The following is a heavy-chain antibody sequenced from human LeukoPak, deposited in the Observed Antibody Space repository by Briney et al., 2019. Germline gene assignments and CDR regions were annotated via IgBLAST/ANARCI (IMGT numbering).Heavy chain of an antibody. CDR1: GGSISYYY. Sequence: SETLSLTCTVSGGSISYYYWSWIRQPPGKGLELIGYIYYSGSTNYNPSLKSRVTISVDTSKNQFSLKLTSVTAADTAVHYCARVWSSRKALDIWGQGTMVTVSS. D-gene: IGHD3-16*01. J-gene: IGHJ3*02. V-gene: IGHV4-59*01. CDR3: ARVWSSRKALDI. CDR2: IYYSGST.